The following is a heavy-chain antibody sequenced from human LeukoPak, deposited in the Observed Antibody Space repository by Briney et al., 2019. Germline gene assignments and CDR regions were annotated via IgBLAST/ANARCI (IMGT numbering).Heavy chain of an antibody. CDR1: GYTFTGYY. J-gene: IGHJ4*02. D-gene: IGHD3-3*01. V-gene: IGHV1-2*02. CDR3: ARGGKRYDFWIGYYGTESYYFDY. CDR2: INPNSGGT. Sequence: GASVKVSCKASGYTFTGYYMHWVRQAPGQGLEWMGWINPNSGGTNYAHKFQGRVTITRDTSINTAYMELSRLRSDDTAVYYCARGGKRYDFWIGYYGTESYYFDYWGQGTLVTVSS.